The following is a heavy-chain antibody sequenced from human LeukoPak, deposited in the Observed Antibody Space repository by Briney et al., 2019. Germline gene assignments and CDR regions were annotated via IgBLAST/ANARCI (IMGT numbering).Heavy chain of an antibody. D-gene: IGHD4-17*01. J-gene: IGHJ4*02. Sequence: GGSLRLSSEPSGFTLTTDSMTWVPQAPGKRVKWVSIISSGSSAIFSADALKGRFTISRDDAKNLLYLDMNSLRAEDTAVYYCARGHTAVTRHFDFWGQGTLVTVSS. CDR1: GFTLTTDS. CDR2: ISSGSSAI. V-gene: IGHV3-21*01. CDR3: ARGHTAVTRHFDF.